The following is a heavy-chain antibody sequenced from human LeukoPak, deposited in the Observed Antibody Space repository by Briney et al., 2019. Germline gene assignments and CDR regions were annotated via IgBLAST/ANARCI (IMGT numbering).Heavy chain of an antibody. D-gene: IGHD3-10*01. Sequence: SVKVSCKASEGTFSSYAISWVRQAPGQGLEWMGRIIPILGIANYAQKFQGRVTITADKSTSTAYMELSSLRSEDTAVYYCARVTEARPFGELLPITWGQGTLVTVSS. CDR2: IIPILGIA. CDR1: EGTFSSYA. CDR3: ARVTEARPFGELLPIT. J-gene: IGHJ5*02. V-gene: IGHV1-69*04.